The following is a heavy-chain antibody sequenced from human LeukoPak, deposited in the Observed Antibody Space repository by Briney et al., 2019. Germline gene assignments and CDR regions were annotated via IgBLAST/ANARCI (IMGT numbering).Heavy chain of an antibody. CDR1: GFSFSTYS. CDR2: INNNGSDI. V-gene: IGHV3-21*01. J-gene: IGHJ3*01. CDR3: ACGPNAFDV. Sequence: GGSLSLSCTASGFSFSTYSMNWVRQSPGKGLEWVSSINNNGSDIHYADSVKGRFTISRDNAKSSLSLQMNSLRVDDTAIYYCACGPNAFDVWGQGTGVTVSS.